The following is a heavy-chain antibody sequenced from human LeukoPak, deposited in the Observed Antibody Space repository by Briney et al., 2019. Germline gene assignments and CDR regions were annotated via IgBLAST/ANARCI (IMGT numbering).Heavy chain of an antibody. Sequence: PGRSLRLSCAASGFTFDDYAMHWVRQAPGKGLEWVTGIGWNSGTIAYADSVKGRFTISRDNAKNSLYLQMNSLRAEDTAVYYCAKDRPGGYYDSSGYPDYWGQGTLVTVSS. J-gene: IGHJ4*02. CDR3: AKDRPGGYYDSSGYPDY. CDR1: GFTFDDYA. CDR2: IGWNSGTI. D-gene: IGHD3-22*01. V-gene: IGHV3-9*01.